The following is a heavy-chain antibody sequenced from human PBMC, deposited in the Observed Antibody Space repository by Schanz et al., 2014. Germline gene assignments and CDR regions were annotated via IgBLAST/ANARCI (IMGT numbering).Heavy chain of an antibody. Sequence: QVQLQESGPGLVKPSETLSLTCTVSGASISFYDWNWIRQSPGKGLEWIGYIYHSGSPIYNPSLQSRSPISINTSKNRLSLRLKSVPAADTAMYFCARQGDVYRLDYWGQGTLVTVTS. CDR2: IYHSGSP. V-gene: IGHV4-59*08. D-gene: IGHD1-26*01. CDR3: ARQGDVYRLDY. CDR1: GASISFYD. J-gene: IGHJ4*02.